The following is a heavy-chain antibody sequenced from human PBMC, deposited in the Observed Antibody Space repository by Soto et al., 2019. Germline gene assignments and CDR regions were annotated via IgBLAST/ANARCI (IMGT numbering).Heavy chain of an antibody. D-gene: IGHD6-13*01. Sequence: GGSLRLSCAASGFTFSSYGMHWVRQAPGKGLEWVAVISYDGSNKYYADSVKGRFTISRDNSKNTLYLQMNSLRAEDTAVYYCAKDLWGSSSRSSYYYYGMDVWGQGTTVTVSS. V-gene: IGHV3-30*18. J-gene: IGHJ6*02. CDR3: AKDLWGSSSRSSYYYYGMDV. CDR2: ISYDGSNK. CDR1: GFTFSSYG.